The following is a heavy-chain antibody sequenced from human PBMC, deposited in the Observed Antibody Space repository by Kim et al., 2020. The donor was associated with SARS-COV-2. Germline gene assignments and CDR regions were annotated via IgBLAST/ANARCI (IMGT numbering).Heavy chain of an antibody. Sequence: SQTLSLTCAISGDSVSSNSAAWNWLRQSPSRGLEWLGRTYYRSKWYNDYAVSVKSRITINPDTSKNQFSLQLNSVTPEDTAVYYCARGVAAAGSGGSYYPFDYGGQGTLVTVSS. CDR3: ARGVAAAGSGGSYYPFDY. CDR1: GDSVSSNSAA. J-gene: IGHJ4*02. CDR2: TYYRSKWYN. V-gene: IGHV6-1*01. D-gene: IGHD1-26*01.